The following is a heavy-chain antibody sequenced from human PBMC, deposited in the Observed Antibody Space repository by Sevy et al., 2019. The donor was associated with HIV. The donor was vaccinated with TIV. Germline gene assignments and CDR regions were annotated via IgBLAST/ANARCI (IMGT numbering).Heavy chain of an antibody. CDR1: GITFIDYF. V-gene: IGHV1-2*02. J-gene: IGHJ3*02. CDR3: ARVDHYGSRGFDI. D-gene: IGHD4-17*01. Sequence: ASVKVSCKASGITFIDYFIHWVRQAPGQGLEWRGWLTPNNVGINCAKKFQGRVTMTSDMPSSTAYMELTSLASDDTAMYYCARVDHYGSRGFDIWGRGTMVTVSS. CDR2: LTPNNVGI.